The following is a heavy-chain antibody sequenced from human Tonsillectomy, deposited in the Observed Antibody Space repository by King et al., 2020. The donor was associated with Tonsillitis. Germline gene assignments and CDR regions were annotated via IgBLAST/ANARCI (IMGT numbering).Heavy chain of an antibody. CDR1: GFIFSDHY. J-gene: IGHJ4*02. V-gene: IGHV3-72*01. CDR3: VSGIVGAGDY. D-gene: IGHD1-26*01. CDR2: IRNKADSYTT. Sequence: VQLVESGGGLVQPGGSLRLSCAASGFIFSDHYMDWVRQAPGKGLEWIGRIRNKADSYTTEYAASVKGRFTFSRDDSKNSLYLQMYSLKTVDTAVYYCVSGIVGAGDYWGQGTLVTVSS.